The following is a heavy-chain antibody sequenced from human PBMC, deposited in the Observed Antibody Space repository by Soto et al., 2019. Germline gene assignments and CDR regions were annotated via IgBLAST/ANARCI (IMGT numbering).Heavy chain of an antibody. J-gene: IGHJ4*02. CDR1: GFTFRNQD. V-gene: IGHV3-23*01. Sequence: EVQLLESGGGLVQPGGSLRLTCVGSGFTFRNQDMRWVRQAPGKGPEWVSGISGRGGVTYYADSVKGRFTISRDNSKNTLYLQMNNLRANDTAVYYCAKDRQFRSYYESAGHYNDWGQGTLVTVSS. D-gene: IGHD3-22*01. CDR2: ISGRGGVT. CDR3: AKDRQFRSYYESAGHYND.